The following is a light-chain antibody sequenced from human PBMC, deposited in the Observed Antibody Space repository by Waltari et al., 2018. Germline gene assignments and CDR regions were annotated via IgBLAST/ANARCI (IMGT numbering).Light chain of an antibody. CDR3: SSYTTSSTPYV. CDR2: EVS. J-gene: IGLJ1*01. Sequence: QSALTQPASVSGSPGQSITISCTGTSSDVGGYDYVSWYQQYPGKAPKLMIYEVSNRPSGVSTRCSGAKSGNTASLTIAGLQVEDEADYYCSSYTTSSTPYVFGTGTRVTVL. V-gene: IGLV2-14*01. CDR1: SSDVGGYDY.